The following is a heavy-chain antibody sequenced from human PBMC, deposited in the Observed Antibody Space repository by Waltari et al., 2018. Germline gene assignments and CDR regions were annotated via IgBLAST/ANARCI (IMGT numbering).Heavy chain of an antibody. Sequence: EVQLVESGGGLVQPGGSLGLSCAASGFTFSNYWMDWVRQAPGKGLEWVANIKQDGSESHYVDSVKGRFTISRDNAQNLLYLQINSLRDEDTAVYYCSVPLNHWGQGTLVTVSS. CDR2: IKQDGSES. CDR3: SVPLNH. CDR1: GFTFSNYW. V-gene: IGHV3-7*01. J-gene: IGHJ5*02.